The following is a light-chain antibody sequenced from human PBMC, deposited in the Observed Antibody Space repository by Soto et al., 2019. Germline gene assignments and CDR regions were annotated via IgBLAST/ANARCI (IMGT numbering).Light chain of an antibody. J-gene: IGLJ1*01. V-gene: IGLV2-14*01. CDR3: SSYTSSTSYV. Sequence: QSVLTKPASVSGSPGQSITISCPGTSSDVGGYNYVSWYQRHPGKAPKLIIYDVSNRPSGVSNRFSGSKSGNTASLTISGLQAEDEADYYCSSYTSSTSYVFGTGTKVTVL. CDR2: DVS. CDR1: SSDVGGYNY.